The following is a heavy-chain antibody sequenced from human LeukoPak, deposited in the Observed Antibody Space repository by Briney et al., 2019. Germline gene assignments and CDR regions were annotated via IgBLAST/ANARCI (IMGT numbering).Heavy chain of an antibody. D-gene: IGHD2-15*01. CDR1: GYSISSGYY. Sequence: SETLSLTCSVAGYSISSGYYSGWIWQPPGTGLECIGSSYHSGSTYYKTSLKSRVTISVDTSKNQFSLRLSSVTAADTAVYYCARFFSAATWGYNWFDPWGQGTLVTVSS. J-gene: IGHJ5*02. CDR2: SYHSGST. V-gene: IGHV4-38-2*02. CDR3: ARFFSAATWGYNWFDP.